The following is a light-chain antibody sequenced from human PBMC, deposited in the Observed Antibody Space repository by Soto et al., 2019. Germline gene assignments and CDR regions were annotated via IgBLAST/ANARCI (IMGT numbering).Light chain of an antibody. V-gene: IGLV2-14*01. CDR1: SSDVGGYNY. CDR2: DVS. CDR3: SSYRSSSTPFYV. Sequence: QPVLTQPASVSGSPGQSITISCTGTSSDVGGYNYVSWYQQHPGKAPKLMIYDVSNRPSGVSNRFSGSKSGNTASLTISGLQTEDEADYYCSSYRSSSTPFYVFGTGTKLTVL. J-gene: IGLJ1*01.